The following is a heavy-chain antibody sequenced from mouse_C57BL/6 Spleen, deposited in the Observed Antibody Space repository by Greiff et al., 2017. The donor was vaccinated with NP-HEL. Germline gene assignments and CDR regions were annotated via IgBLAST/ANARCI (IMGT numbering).Heavy chain of an antibody. CDR3: ASTRIYDGYVAY. CDR2: ISYDGSN. CDR1: GYSITSGYY. Sequence: EVQVVESGPGLVKPSQSLSLTCSVTGYSITSGYYWNWIRQFPGNKLEWMGYISYDGSNNYNPSLKNRISITRDTSKNQFFLKLNSVTTEDTATYYCASTRIYDGYVAYWGQGTLVTVSA. D-gene: IGHD2-3*01. J-gene: IGHJ3*01. V-gene: IGHV3-6*01.